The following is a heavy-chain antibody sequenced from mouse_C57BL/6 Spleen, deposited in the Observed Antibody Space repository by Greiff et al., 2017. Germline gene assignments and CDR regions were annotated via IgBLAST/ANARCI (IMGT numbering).Heavy chain of an antibody. CDR1: GFTFSDYG. J-gene: IGHJ4*01. CDR3: ARNIYYYGSSPSYYYAMDY. D-gene: IGHD1-1*01. V-gene: IGHV5-17*01. CDR2: ISSGSSTI. Sequence: DVMLVESGGGLVKPGGSLKLSCAASGFTFSDYGMHWVRQAPEKGLEWVAYISSGSSTIYYADTVKGRFTISRDNTKNTLFLQMTSLRSEDTAMYYCARNIYYYGSSPSYYYAMDYWGQGTSVTVSS.